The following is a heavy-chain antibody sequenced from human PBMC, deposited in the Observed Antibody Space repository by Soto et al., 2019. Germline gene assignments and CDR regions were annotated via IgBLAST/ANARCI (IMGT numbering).Heavy chain of an antibody. V-gene: IGHV3-30*03. D-gene: IGHD1-26*01. Sequence: QVQLVESGGGVVQPGRSLGLSCATSGFTFSIYGMHWVRQAPGKGLEWVSVIAHDGNNKYYGDSVKGRFTISRDNSKNTMYLQMNSLRAEDPAVYYCARPREEKEWDRLLRVPVDYWGHGTLVPAS. CDR1: GFTFSIYG. CDR2: IAHDGNNK. J-gene: IGHJ4*01. CDR3: ARPREEKEWDRLLRVPVDY.